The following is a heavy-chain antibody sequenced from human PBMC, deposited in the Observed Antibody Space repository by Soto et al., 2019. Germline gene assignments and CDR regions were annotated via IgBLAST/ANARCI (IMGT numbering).Heavy chain of an antibody. CDR1: GFTFSSHG. CDR3: AKDHLETTVTTPSY. Sequence: PGGSLRLSCAASGFTFSSHGMHWVRQAPGKGLEWVAVISYDGNNKYYADSVKGRFTISRDNFKNTLYLQMDSLRAEDTAMYYCAKDHLETTVTTPSYWGQGTLVTVAS. V-gene: IGHV3-30*18. D-gene: IGHD4-17*01. J-gene: IGHJ4*02. CDR2: ISYDGNNK.